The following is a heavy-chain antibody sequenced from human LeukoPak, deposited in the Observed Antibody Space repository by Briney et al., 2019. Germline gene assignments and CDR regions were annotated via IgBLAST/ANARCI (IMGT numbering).Heavy chain of an antibody. Sequence: SVKVSCKASGGTFSSYAISWVRQAPGQGLEWMGGIIPIFGTANYAQKFQGRVTITADKSTSTAYMELSSLRSEDTAVYYCAREDILTGYSYGMDVWGKGTTVTVSS. CDR3: AREDILTGYSYGMDV. CDR2: IIPIFGTA. CDR1: GGTFSSYA. J-gene: IGHJ6*04. D-gene: IGHD3-9*01. V-gene: IGHV1-69*06.